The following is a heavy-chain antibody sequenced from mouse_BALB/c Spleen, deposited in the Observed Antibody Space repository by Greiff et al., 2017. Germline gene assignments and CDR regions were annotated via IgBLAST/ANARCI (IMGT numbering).Heavy chain of an antibody. V-gene: IGHV5-6-4*01. CDR3: ARARDSLYYGNYEGFAY. CDR2: ISSGGSYT. J-gene: IGHJ3*01. D-gene: IGHD2-1*01. Sequence: EVNVVESGGGLVKPGGSLKLSCAASGFTFSSYTMSWVRQTPEKRLEWVATISSGGSYTYYPDSVKGRFTISRDNAKNTLYLQMSSLKSEDTAMYYCARARDSLYYGNYEGFAYWGQGTLVTVSA. CDR1: GFTFSSYT.